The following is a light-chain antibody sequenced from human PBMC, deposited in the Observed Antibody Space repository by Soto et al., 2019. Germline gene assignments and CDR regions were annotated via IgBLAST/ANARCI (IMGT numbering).Light chain of an antibody. V-gene: IGKV1-39*01. CDR2: AAS. CDR3: QQSYSTPQ. CDR1: QSISSY. Sequence: DIQMTQSPSSLSASVGDRVTITCRASQSISSYLYWYQQKPGKAPKLLIYAASSLQSVVPSRFSGSGSGTDFTLTISSLQPEDFATYYCQQSYSTPQFGQGTKVDIK. J-gene: IGKJ1*01.